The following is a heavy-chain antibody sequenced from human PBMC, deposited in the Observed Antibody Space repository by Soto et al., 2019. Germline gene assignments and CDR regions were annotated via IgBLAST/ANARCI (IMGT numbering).Heavy chain of an antibody. D-gene: IGHD2-21*02. CDR2: ISSSGSTI. Sequence: GGSLRLSCAASGFTFSDYYMSWIRQAPGKGLEWVSYISSSGSTIYYADSVKGRFTISRDNTKNSLYLQMNSLRAEDTAVYYWARVNCGSDCEYYYYYYGMDVWGQGTTVTVSS. V-gene: IGHV3-11*01. J-gene: IGHJ6*02. CDR3: ARVNCGSDCEYYYYYYGMDV. CDR1: GFTFSDYY.